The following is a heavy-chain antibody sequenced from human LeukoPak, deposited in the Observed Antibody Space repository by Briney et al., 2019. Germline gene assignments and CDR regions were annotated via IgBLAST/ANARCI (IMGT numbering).Heavy chain of an antibody. CDR3: VRTYGYCSSTSCYVFDY. V-gene: IGHV3-64D*09. CDR1: GFTFGNYV. D-gene: IGHD2-2*01. Sequence: GGSLRLSCSGSGFTFGNYVMHWVRQAPGKGLEYVSTISSNGGSTYYADSVKGRFTISRDNSKNTLYLQMSSLRAEDTAVYYCVRTYGYCSSTSCYVFDYWGQGTLVTVSS. J-gene: IGHJ4*02. CDR2: ISSNGGST.